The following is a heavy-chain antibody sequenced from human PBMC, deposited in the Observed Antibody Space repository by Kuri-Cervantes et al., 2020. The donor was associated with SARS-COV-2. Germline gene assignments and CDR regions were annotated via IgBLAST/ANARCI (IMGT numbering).Heavy chain of an antibody. CDR3: VRVDCSAGTCYRRSFDY. D-gene: IGHD2-15*01. J-gene: IGHJ4*02. V-gene: IGHV4-59*04. CDR2: IYYSGST. Sequence: GSLRLSCTVSGGSISSYYWSWIRQPPGKGLEWIGYIYYSGSTYYNPSLNSRVTISVDTSKNQFSLKLTPVTAADTAVYCCVRVDCSAGTCYRRSFDYWGRGTLVTVSS. CDR1: GGSISSYY.